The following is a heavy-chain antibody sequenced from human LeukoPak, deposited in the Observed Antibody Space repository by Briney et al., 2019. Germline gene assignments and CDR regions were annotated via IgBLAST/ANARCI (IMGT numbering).Heavy chain of an antibody. D-gene: IGHD3-10*01. CDR3: ARDLYYGSGSYRSEDY. V-gene: IGHV1-69*04. CDR2: IIPILGIA. J-gene: IGHJ4*02. Sequence: ASVKVSCKASGGTFSSYAISWVRQAPGQGLEWMGRIIPILGIANYAQKFQGRVTITADKSTSTAYMELSSLRSEDTAVYYCARDLYYGSGSYRSEDYWGQGTLVTVSS. CDR1: GGTFSSYA.